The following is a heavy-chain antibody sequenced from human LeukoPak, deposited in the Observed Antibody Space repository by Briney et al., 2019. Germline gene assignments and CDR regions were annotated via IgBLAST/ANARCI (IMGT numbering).Heavy chain of an antibody. CDR2: IYTSGST. Sequence: SETLSLTCTVSGGSISSGSYYWSWIRQPAGKGLEWIGRIYTSGSTNYNPSLKSRVTISVDTSKNQFSLKLSSVTAADRAVYYCARGDYDILTGYLNWFDPWGQGTLVTVSS. D-gene: IGHD3-9*01. CDR3: ARGDYDILTGYLNWFDP. J-gene: IGHJ5*02. CDR1: GGSISSGSYY. V-gene: IGHV4-61*02.